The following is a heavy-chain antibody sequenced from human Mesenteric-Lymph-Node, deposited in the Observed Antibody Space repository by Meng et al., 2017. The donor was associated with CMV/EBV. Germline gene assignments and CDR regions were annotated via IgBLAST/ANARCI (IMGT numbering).Heavy chain of an antibody. CDR2: INTDTGDP. D-gene: IGHD6-13*01. Sequence: CKASGYIFTDFVMNWVLQAPGQGPEWMGWINTDTGDPTYVQDFTGRFVFSLDTSASTAFLEISSLKAEDTAVYYCATKGTDYSSSLGYWGQGTLVTVSS. CDR1: GYIFTDFV. V-gene: IGHV7-4-1*02. CDR3: ATKGTDYSSSLGY. J-gene: IGHJ4*02.